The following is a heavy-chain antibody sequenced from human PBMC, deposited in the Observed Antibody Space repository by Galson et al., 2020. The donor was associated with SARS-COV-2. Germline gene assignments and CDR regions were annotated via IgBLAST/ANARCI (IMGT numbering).Heavy chain of an antibody. CDR2: INTNTGNP. V-gene: IGHV7-4-1*02. J-gene: IGHJ6*03. Sequence: ASVKVSCKASGYTFTSYAMNWVRQAPGQGLEWMGWINTNTGNPTYAQGFTGRFVFSLDTSVSTAYLQISSLKAEDTAVYYCARAEEGIVVVPAAIGRDYYYYMDVWGKGSTVTVSS. CDR1: GYTFTSYA. CDR3: ARAEEGIVVVPAAIGRDYYYYMDV. D-gene: IGHD2-2*01.